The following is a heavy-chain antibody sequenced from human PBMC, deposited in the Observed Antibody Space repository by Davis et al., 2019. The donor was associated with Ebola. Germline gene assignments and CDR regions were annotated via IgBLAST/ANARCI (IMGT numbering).Heavy chain of an antibody. D-gene: IGHD3-22*01. CDR2: ISGSGGTT. CDR3: AKDHGYYDSSGYYYFWDIYGMDV. Sequence: GGSLRLSCAASGFTFSSYAMTWVRQAPGNGLEWVSAISGSGGTTYYAGSVKGRFTVSRDNSKKTMYLQMNSLRAEDTAVYYCAKDHGYYDSSGYYYFWDIYGMDVWGQGTTVTVSS. CDR1: GFTFSSYA. J-gene: IGHJ6*02. V-gene: IGHV3-23*01.